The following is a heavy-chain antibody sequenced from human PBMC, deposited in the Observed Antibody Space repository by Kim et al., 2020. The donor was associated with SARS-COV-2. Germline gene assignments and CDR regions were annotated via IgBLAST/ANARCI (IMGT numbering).Heavy chain of an antibody. J-gene: IGHJ6*04. CDR2: ISGSGGST. CDR3: ARDLGGGSRYQSEGYYYYGMDV. CDR1: GFTFSSYA. Sequence: GGSLRLSCAASGFTFSSYAMSWVRQAPGKGLEWVSAISGSGGSTYYADSVKGRFTISRDNSKNTLYLQMNSLRAEDTAVYYCARDLGGGSRYQSEGYYYYGMDVWGEGTTGTVSP. V-gene: IGHV3-23*01. D-gene: IGHD2-15*01.